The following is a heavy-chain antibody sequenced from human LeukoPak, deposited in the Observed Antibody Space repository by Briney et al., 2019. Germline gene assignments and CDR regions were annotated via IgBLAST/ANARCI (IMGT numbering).Heavy chain of an antibody. V-gene: IGHV4-59*01. CDR3: ARGPHGSGIYYNLNWFDP. Sequence: SETLSLACTVHGGSISSYYWSWIRQTPGKGLEWIGYIYYSGSTNYNPSLKSRVTISVDTSKNQFSLKLSSVTAADTAVYYCARGPHGSGIYYNLNWFDPWGQGTLVTIPS. CDR1: GGSISSYY. D-gene: IGHD3-10*01. J-gene: IGHJ5*02. CDR2: IYYSGST.